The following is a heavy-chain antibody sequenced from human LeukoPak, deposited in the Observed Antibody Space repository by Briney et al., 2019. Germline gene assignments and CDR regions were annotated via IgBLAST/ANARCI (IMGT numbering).Heavy chain of an antibody. V-gene: IGHV3-23*01. CDR2: ISGSGVTT. CDR1: GFAFSSYA. Sequence: GGFLRLSWAASGFAFSSYAMNWVRQAPGKGLEWVSTISGSGVTTYYADSVKGRFTISRDNSANTLYLQMNTLRAEDTAVYYCAKPDFDILTGSQSYFDYWGQGTLVTVSS. CDR3: AKPDFDILTGSQSYFDY. J-gene: IGHJ4*02. D-gene: IGHD3-9*01.